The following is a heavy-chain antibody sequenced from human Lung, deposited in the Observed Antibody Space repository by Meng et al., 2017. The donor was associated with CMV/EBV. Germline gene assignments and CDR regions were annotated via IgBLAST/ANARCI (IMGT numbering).Heavy chain of an antibody. J-gene: IGHJ4*02. D-gene: IGHD3-10*01. CDR3: ARSPMVRGVISMVHFDY. CDR1: GFTFSSYS. V-gene: IGHV3-21*01. CDR2: ISSSSSYI. Sequence: SCAASGFTFSSYSMNWVRQAPGKGLEWVSSISSSSSYIYYADSVKGRFTISRDNAKNSLYLQMNSLRAEDTAVYYCARSPMVRGVISMVHFDYWXQGKXVTVSS.